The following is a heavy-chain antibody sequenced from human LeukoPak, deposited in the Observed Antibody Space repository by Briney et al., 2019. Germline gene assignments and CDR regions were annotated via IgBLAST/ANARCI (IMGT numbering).Heavy chain of an antibody. V-gene: IGHV3-23*01. CDR2: ISGSGGST. CDR1: GFTFSSYA. D-gene: IGHD6-19*01. Sequence: GGSLRLSCAASGFTFSSYAMSWVRQAPGKGLEWVSAISGSGGSTYYADSVKGRFTISRDNSKNTLYLQMNSLGAEDTAVYYCAKDEIAVAGNRPGYFQHWGQGTLVTVSS. CDR3: AKDEIAVAGNRPGYFQH. J-gene: IGHJ1*01.